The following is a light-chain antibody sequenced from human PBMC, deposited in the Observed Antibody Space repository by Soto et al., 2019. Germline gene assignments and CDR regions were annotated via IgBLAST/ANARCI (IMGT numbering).Light chain of an antibody. CDR3: QQLNSYPH. J-gene: IGKJ5*01. CDR1: QDISSF. V-gene: IGKV1-9*01. Sequence: DIQLTQSPSFLSASVGDRVTITCRASQDISSFLAWYQQKPGKAPNLLISGASTLQSGVPSRFSGSGSGTEFPLTISSLQPEYFATYYCQQLNSYPHFGQGTRLEIK. CDR2: GAS.